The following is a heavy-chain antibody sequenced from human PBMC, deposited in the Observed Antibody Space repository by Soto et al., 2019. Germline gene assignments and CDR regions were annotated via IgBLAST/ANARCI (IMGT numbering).Heavy chain of an antibody. V-gene: IGHV5-51*01. CDR1: GYSFTSYW. Sequence: PGGSLKISCKGSGYSFTSYWIGWVRQMPGKGLEWMGIIYPGDSDTRYSPSFQGQVTISADKSISTAYLQWSSLKASDAAMYYCARSPRIYDFWSGYHDYWGQGTLVTVSS. D-gene: IGHD3-3*01. CDR3: ARSPRIYDFWSGYHDY. J-gene: IGHJ4*02. CDR2: IYPGDSDT.